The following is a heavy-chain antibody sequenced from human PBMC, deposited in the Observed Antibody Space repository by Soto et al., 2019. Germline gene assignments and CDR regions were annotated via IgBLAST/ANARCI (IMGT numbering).Heavy chain of an antibody. V-gene: IGHV1-69*13. J-gene: IGHJ6*02. D-gene: IGHD3-10*01. CDR2: IIPIFGTA. Sequence: SSVKVSCKASGGTFSSYAISWVRQAPGQGLEWMGGIIPIFGTANYAQKFQGRVTITADESTSTAYMELSSLRSEDTAVYYCASAGHLGPNGDPYYCYGMDAWGQGTTGTVS. CDR1: GGTFSSYA. CDR3: ASAGHLGPNGDPYYCYGMDA.